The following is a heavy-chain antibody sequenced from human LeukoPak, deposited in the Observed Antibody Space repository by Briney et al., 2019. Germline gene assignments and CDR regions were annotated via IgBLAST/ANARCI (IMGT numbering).Heavy chain of an antibody. Sequence: GGSLRLSCAASGFTFSRYSMNWVRQAPGKGLEWVSSISSSSSYIYYADSVKGRFTISRDNAKNSLYLQMNSLRAEDTAVYYCARGPFWSGYSDYWGQGTLVTVSS. CDR1: GFTFSRYS. D-gene: IGHD3-3*01. J-gene: IGHJ4*02. CDR2: ISSSSSYI. CDR3: ARGPFWSGYSDY. V-gene: IGHV3-21*01.